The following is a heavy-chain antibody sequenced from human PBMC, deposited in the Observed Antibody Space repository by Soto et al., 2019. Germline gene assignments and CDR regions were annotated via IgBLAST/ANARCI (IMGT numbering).Heavy chain of an antibody. CDR2: IYPGDSDT. V-gene: IGHV5-51*01. CDR1: GYSFTGYW. CDR3: AKYTQTTYCSGGSCSTSTGIDY. J-gene: IGHJ4*02. D-gene: IGHD2-15*01. Sequence: GESLKISCKGSGYSFTGYWIGWVRQMPGKGLEWMGIIYPGDSDTRYSPSFQGQVTISADKSISTAYLQWSSLKASDTAMYYCAKYTQTTYCSGGSCSTSTGIDYWGQGTLVTVSS.